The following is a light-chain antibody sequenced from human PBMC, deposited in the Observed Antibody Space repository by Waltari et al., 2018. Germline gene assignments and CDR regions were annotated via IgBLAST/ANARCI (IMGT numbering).Light chain of an antibody. CDR3: LSYTSSSTYV. CDR2: EVS. CDR1: SSDVGGSNY. Sequence: QSALTQPASVSGSPGQSITFSCTGTSSDVGGSNYVSWYQQHPGKVPKLMIYEVSNRPSGVSNRFSGSTSGNTASLTISGLQAEDEADYYCLSYTSSSTYVFGTGTKVTVL. V-gene: IGLV2-14*01. J-gene: IGLJ1*01.